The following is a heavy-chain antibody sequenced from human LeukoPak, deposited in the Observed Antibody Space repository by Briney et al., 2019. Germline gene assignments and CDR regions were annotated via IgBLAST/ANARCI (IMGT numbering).Heavy chain of an antibody. D-gene: IGHD5-18*01. Sequence: SETLSLTCTVSGGSISSGSYYWSWIRQPAGKGLEWIGRIYTNGNTDYNPSLKSRVTISVDTSKNQFSLKVSSVSAADTAMYYCARVTAMVSYYFDYWGQGTLVTVSS. CDR2: IYTNGNT. CDR1: GGSISSGSYY. J-gene: IGHJ4*02. CDR3: ARVTAMVSYYFDY. V-gene: IGHV4-61*02.